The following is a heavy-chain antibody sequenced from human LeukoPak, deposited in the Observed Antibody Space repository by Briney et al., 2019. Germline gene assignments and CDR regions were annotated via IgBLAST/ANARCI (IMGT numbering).Heavy chain of an antibody. Sequence: GGSLSLSWGPFGFRVGDGYMSWVGRAPGKGLEWVSIVYSGGTTNYADSVKGRFTISRDSSKNTLYLHMNSLRAEDTAVYYCARARGYYDSGGYYRHDVFDIWGQGTMVIVSS. CDR3: ARARGYYDSGGYYRHDVFDI. V-gene: IGHV3-53*01. J-gene: IGHJ3*02. D-gene: IGHD3-22*01. CDR1: GFRVGDGY. CDR2: VYSGGTT.